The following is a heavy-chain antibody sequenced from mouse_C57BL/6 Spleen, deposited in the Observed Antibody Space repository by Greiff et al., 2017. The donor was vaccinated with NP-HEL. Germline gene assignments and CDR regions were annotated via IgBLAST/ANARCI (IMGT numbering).Heavy chain of an antibody. CDR2: INYDGSST. Sequence: EVNVVESEGGLVQPGSSMKLSCTASGFTFSDYYMAWVRQVPEKGLEWVANINYDGSSTYYLDSLKSRFIISRDNAKNILYLQMSSLKSEDTATYYCARDRGYGGYFDYWGQGTTLTVSS. J-gene: IGHJ2*01. CDR1: GFTFSDYY. V-gene: IGHV5-16*01. D-gene: IGHD3-2*02. CDR3: ARDRGYGGYFDY.